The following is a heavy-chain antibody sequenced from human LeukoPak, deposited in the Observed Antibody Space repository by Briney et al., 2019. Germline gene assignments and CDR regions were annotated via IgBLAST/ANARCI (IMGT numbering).Heavy chain of an antibody. CDR2: ISCSGGST. D-gene: IGHD7-27*01. CDR3: ATSPFQGAWGYFDY. Sequence: HPGGSLRLSCAASGFTFSSYAMSWVRQAPGKGLEWVSAISCSGGSTYYADSVKGRFTISRDNSKNTLYLQMNSLRAEDTAVYYCATSPFQGAWGYFDYWGQGTLVTVSS. J-gene: IGHJ4*02. CDR1: GFTFSSYA. V-gene: IGHV3-23*01.